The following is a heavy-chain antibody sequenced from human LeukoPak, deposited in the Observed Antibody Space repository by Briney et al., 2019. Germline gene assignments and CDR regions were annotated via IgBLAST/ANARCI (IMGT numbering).Heavy chain of an antibody. CDR2: ISYDGSNK. J-gene: IGHJ4*02. CDR1: GFTFSSYG. Sequence: GGSLRLSCAASGFTFSSYGMHWVRQAPGKGLEWVAVISYDGSNKYYADSVKGRFTISRDSSKNTLYLQMNSLRAEDTAVYYCAKDHPLLWFGELLPRFEDWGQGTLVTVSS. CDR3: AKDHPLLWFGELLPRFED. V-gene: IGHV3-30*18. D-gene: IGHD3-10*01.